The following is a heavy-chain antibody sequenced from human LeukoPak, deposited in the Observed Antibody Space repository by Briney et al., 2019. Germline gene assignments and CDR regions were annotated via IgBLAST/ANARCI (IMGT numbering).Heavy chain of an antibody. Sequence: PGGSLRLSCAASGFTFSSYAMSWVRQAPGKGLEWVSAISGSGGSTYYTDSVKGRFTISRDNSKNTLYLQMNSLRAEDTAVYYCARCDRRGGCYNHWGQGTLVTVSS. CDR2: ISGSGGST. CDR1: GFTFSSYA. D-gene: IGHD2-2*02. V-gene: IGHV3-23*01. CDR3: ARCDRRGGCYNH. J-gene: IGHJ4*02.